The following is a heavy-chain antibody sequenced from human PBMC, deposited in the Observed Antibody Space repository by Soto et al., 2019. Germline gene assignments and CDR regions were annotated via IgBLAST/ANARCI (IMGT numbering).Heavy chain of an antibody. CDR1: GADITTYS. Sequence: VSGADITTYSWTWIRQPAGKGLEWIGRIYTSASINYNPSLRGRVTLSVDTSTNQVSLKLASVTAADTAVYYCARDREAGYNFYYGMDVWGQGTTVTVSS. CDR3: ARDREAGYNFYYGMDV. J-gene: IGHJ6*02. V-gene: IGHV4-4*07. D-gene: IGHD6-19*01. CDR2: IYTSASI.